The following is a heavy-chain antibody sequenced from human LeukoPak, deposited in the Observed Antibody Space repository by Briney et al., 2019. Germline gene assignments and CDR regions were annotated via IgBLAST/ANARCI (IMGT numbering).Heavy chain of an antibody. V-gene: IGHV1-18*01. Sequence: AAVKVSCKASGYIFTSYGISWVRQGPGQGLEWVGWISVYNGNTKFAPNLQDRVTMTTDTSTATAYMELRSLRLNDTAVYFCARARPGAYCGTTSCFSDYWGQGTLVTVSS. CDR3: ARARPGAYCGTTSCFSDY. CDR1: GYIFTSYG. D-gene: IGHD2-2*01. CDR2: ISVYNGNT. J-gene: IGHJ4*02.